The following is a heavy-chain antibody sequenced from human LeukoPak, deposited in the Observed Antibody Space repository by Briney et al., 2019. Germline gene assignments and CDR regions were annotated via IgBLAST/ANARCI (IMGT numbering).Heavy chain of an antibody. CDR3: ARRGPAVAY. Sequence: SGGSLRLSCAASGFTVSSNYMSWIRQPPGKGLEWIGSIYYSGSTYYNPSLKSRVTISVDTSKNQFSLKLGSVTAADTAVYYCARRGPAVAYWGQGTLVTVSS. V-gene: IGHV4-39*01. CDR2: IYYSGST. CDR1: GFTVSSNY. D-gene: IGHD6-19*01. J-gene: IGHJ4*02.